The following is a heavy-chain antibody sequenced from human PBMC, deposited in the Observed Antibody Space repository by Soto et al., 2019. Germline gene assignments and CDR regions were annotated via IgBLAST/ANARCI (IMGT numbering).Heavy chain of an antibody. V-gene: IGHV4-34*01. J-gene: IGHJ1*01. D-gene: IGHD3-10*01. CDR1: GGSFSGYY. Sequence: QVQLQQWGAGLLKPSETLSLTCAVYGGSFSGYYWSWIRQPPGKGLEWIGEINHSGSTNYNPSLKSRVTISVDTSKNQFSLKLSSMTAADTAVYYCARSPPRLARGEWVYFQHWGQGTLVTVSS. CDR2: INHSGST. CDR3: ARSPPRLARGEWVYFQH.